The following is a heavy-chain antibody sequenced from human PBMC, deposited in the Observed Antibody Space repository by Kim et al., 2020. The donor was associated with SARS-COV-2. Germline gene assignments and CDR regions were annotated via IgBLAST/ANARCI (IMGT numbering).Heavy chain of an antibody. V-gene: IGHV3-9*01. D-gene: IGHD4-17*01. CDR3: AKDAPMGIDYFFDY. Sequence: GGSLRLSCAASGFTFAAYAMHWVRQAPGKGLEWVSGISWNSGSICYADSVKGRFTISRDNAKNSLYLQMNSLRGEDTALYYCAKDAPMGIDYFFDYWGHGNLVTLSS. J-gene: IGHJ4*03. CDR2: ISWNSGSI. CDR1: GFTFAAYA.